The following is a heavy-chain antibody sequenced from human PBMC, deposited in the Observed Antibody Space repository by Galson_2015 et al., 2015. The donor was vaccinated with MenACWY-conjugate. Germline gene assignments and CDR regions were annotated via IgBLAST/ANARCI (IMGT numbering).Heavy chain of an antibody. V-gene: IGHV3-21*01. D-gene: IGHD6-13*01. CDR3: ARGRSWYDY. Sequence: SLRLSCAASGFTFRTYGMHWVRQAPGQGLEWVSVISTSSSYSYYADSAKGRFTISRDNAKNSLYLQMNSLRAEDTAVYYCARGRSWYDYWGQGTLVTVSS. CDR1: GFTFRTYG. CDR2: ISTSSSYS. J-gene: IGHJ4*02.